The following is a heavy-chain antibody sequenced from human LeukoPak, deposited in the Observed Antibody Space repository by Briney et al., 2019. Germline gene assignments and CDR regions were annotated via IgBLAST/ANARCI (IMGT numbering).Heavy chain of an antibody. CDR1: GFTFSSYG. D-gene: IGHD2-15*01. CDR3: AKDRGRAPPDLDY. Sequence: PGGSLRLSCAASGFTFSSYGMHWARQAPGKGLEWVAFIRYDGSNKYYADSVKGRFTISRDNSKNTLYLQMNSLRAEDTAVYYCAKDRGRAPPDLDYWGQGTLVTVSS. V-gene: IGHV3-30*02. J-gene: IGHJ4*02. CDR2: IRYDGSNK.